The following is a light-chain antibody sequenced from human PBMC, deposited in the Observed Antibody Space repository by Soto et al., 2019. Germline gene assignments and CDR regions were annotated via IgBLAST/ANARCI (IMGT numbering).Light chain of an antibody. Sequence: QSVLTQPTSVSAAPGQKVTISCSGSYSNVGYIYVSWYQQVPGAGPKLLIYDNDKRPSGIPDRFSGSKSGTSATLGITGLQTGDEADYYCGAWDNNLSVMVFGGGTKVTVL. J-gene: IGLJ3*02. V-gene: IGLV1-51*01. CDR1: YSNVGYIY. CDR3: GAWDNNLSVMV. CDR2: DND.